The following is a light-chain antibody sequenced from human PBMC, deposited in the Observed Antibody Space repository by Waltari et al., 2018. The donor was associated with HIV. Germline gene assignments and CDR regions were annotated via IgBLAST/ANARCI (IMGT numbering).Light chain of an antibody. CDR3: CSYAGTYTYV. V-gene: IGLV2-11*01. Sequence: QSALTQPRSVSGSPGQSVTISCTGTSSDVGDYNSVSWYQQHPGKAPKLRIYDVSMWPSGVPDRFAGSKSGTTASLTISGLQAEDEADYYCCSYAGTYTYVFGTGTKVTVL. CDR2: DVS. J-gene: IGLJ1*01. CDR1: SSDVGDYNS.